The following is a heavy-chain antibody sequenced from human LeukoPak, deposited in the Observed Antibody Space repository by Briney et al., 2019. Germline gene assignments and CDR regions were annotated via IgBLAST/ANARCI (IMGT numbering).Heavy chain of an antibody. J-gene: IGHJ4*02. V-gene: IGHV3-21*06. Sequence: GGSLRLSCAASGFTFSSYSMNWVRQAPGKGLDWVTSISSRSDYIYYADSVKGRFTISRDNAKNSLYLQMNSLRVDDTAVYYCARSGPTGSFDAWGLGTLVTVSS. D-gene: IGHD1-26*01. CDR1: GFTFSSYS. CDR2: ISSRSDYI. CDR3: ARSGPTGSFDA.